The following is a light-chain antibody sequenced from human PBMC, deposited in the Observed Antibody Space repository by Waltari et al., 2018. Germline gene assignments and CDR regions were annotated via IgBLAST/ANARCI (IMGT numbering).Light chain of an antibody. J-gene: IGKJ1*01. CDR3: QQYGSFRT. CDR1: QSVSSSY. V-gene: IGKV3-20*01. Sequence: EIVLTLSPGTLSLSPGERATLSCRASQSVSSSYLAWYQQKPGQAPRLLIYGASSRATGIPDRFSGSGSGTDFTLTISRLEPEDFAVYYCQQYGSFRTFGQGTKVEIK. CDR2: GAS.